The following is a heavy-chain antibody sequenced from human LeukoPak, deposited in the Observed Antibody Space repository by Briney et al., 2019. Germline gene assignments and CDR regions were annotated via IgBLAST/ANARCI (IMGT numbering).Heavy chain of an antibody. Sequence: GGSLRLSCAASGFTFSSYGMHWVRQAPGKGLEWVAVIWYDGSNKYYADSVKGRFTISRDNSKNTLYLQMNSLRAEDTALYYCARERIVVVPAAILGWFDPWGQGTLVTVSS. D-gene: IGHD2-2*02. CDR1: GFTFSSYG. V-gene: IGHV3-33*01. CDR2: IWYDGSNK. J-gene: IGHJ5*02. CDR3: ARERIVVVPAAILGWFDP.